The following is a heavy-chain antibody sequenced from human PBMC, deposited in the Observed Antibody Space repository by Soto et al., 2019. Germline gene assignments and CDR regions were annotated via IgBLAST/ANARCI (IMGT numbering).Heavy chain of an antibody. CDR2: IYYSGST. J-gene: IGHJ4*02. Sequence: SQMLSLTWTVSGGSIISYYWSWIRQPPGKGLEWIGYIYYSGSTNYNPSLKSRVTISVDTSKNQFSLKLSSVTAADTAVYYCARRYGPSFDYWGQGTLVTVSS. V-gene: IGHV4-59*01. CDR3: ARRYGPSFDY. CDR1: GGSIISYY. D-gene: IGHD4-17*01.